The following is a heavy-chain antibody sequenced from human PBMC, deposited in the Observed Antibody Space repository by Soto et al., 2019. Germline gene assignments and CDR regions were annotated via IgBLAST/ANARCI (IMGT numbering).Heavy chain of an antibody. Sequence: ASVKVSCKASGYTFTSYGISWVRQAPGQGLEWMGWISAYNGNTNYAQKLQGRVTMTTDTSTSTAYMELRSLRSDDTAVYYCARDSGNYDYVWGSYRYTSYFDYWGQGTLVTVSS. V-gene: IGHV1-18*04. CDR3: ARDSGNYDYVWGSYRYTSYFDY. J-gene: IGHJ4*02. D-gene: IGHD3-16*02. CDR2: ISAYNGNT. CDR1: GYTFTSYG.